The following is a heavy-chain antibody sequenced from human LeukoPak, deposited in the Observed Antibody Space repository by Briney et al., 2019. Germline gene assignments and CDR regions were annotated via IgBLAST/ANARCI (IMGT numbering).Heavy chain of an antibody. V-gene: IGHV3-23*01. J-gene: IGHJ4*02. Sequence: PGGSLRLSCAASGFTFSSSAMNWVRQAPGKGLEWVSTISGSGEAAFYSDSVKGRFTISRDNSKNALYLQMNSLRGEDTAVYFCAKSRRLGVSRVHGFDSWGRGILVTVSS. CDR2: ISGSGEAA. CDR1: GFTFSSSA. CDR3: AKSRRLGVSRVHGFDS. D-gene: IGHD5/OR15-5a*01.